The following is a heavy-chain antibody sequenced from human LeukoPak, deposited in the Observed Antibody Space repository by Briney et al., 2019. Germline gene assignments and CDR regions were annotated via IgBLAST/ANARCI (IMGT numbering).Heavy chain of an antibody. CDR2: INPNSGGT. CDR3: TRKNYYGSGSYIDY. J-gene: IGHJ4*02. D-gene: IGHD3-10*01. CDR1: GYTFTGYY. Sequence: ASVKVSCKASGYTFTGYYMHWVRQAPGQGLEWMGWINPNSGGTNYAQKFQGRVTMTRDTSISTAYMELSRLRSDDTAVYYCTRKNYYGSGSYIDYWGQGTLVTVSS. V-gene: IGHV1-2*02.